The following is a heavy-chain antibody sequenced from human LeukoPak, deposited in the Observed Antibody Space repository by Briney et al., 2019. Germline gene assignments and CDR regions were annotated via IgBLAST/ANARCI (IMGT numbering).Heavy chain of an antibody. V-gene: IGHV3-74*01. J-gene: IGHJ4*02. CDR2: KSKEGSDT. Sequence: AGGSLRLSCAASGFRFRDYWLHWVRQGPGEGPEWLSRKSKEGSDTLYADAGKGRLTASKDNAKTTVYLQVTNVSPEDTPVYYPARGGYSGSYYRFSWGQGTLVTVAS. D-gene: IGHD6-6*01. CDR1: GFRFRDYW. CDR3: ARGGYSGSYYRFS.